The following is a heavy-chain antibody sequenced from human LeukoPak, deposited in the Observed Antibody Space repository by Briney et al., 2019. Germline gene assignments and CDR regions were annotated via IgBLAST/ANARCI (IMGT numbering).Heavy chain of an antibody. J-gene: IGHJ4*02. CDR3: ARDGLLWFGELPYDY. CDR2: INPNSGGT. D-gene: IGHD3-10*01. V-gene: IGHV1-2*02. Sequence: ASVKVSCKASGYTFTGYYMHWVRQAPGQGLEWMGWINPNSGGTNYAQKFQGRVTMTRDTSISTAYMELSRLRSDDTAVYYCARDGLLWFGELPYDYWGQGTLVTVSS. CDR1: GYTFTGYY.